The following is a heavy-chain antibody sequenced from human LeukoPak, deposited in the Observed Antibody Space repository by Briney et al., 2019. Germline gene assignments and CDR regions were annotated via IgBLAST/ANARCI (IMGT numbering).Heavy chain of an antibody. CDR2: INWYGGST. CDR3: AKGYYGAVSSARFDY. D-gene: IGHD3-10*01. Sequence: GGSLRLSCAASGFTFDDYGMSWVRQAPGKGLEWVSGINWYGGSTGYADSVKGRFTISRDNSKNTLSLRMNSLRAEDTAVYSCAKGYYGAVSSARFDYWGQGTLVTVSS. CDR1: GFTFDDYG. J-gene: IGHJ4*02. V-gene: IGHV3-20*04.